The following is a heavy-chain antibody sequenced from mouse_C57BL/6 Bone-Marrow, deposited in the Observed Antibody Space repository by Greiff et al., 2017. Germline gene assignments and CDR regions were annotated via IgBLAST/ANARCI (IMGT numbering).Heavy chain of an antibody. J-gene: IGHJ3*01. CDR1: GYTFTSYW. Sequence: QVHVKQSGAELAKPGASVKLSCKASGYTFTSYWMHWVKQRPGQGLEWIGYINPSSGYTKYNQTFKDKATLTADKSSSTAYMQLSSLTYEDSAVYYCASNDWFAYWGQGTLVTVSA. V-gene: IGHV1-7*01. CDR2: INPSSGYT. CDR3: ASNDWFAY.